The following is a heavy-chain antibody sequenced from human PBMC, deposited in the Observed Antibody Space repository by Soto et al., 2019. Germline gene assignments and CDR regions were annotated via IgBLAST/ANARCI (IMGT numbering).Heavy chain of an antibody. CDR3: ARERDFDY. CDR2: ISSSSSYI. V-gene: IGHV3-21*01. Sequence: GSLRLSCAASGFAFSSYSMNWVRQAPGKGLEWVSSISSSSSYIYYADSVKGRFTISRDNAKNYLYLQMNRLGAEDTAVYYCARERDFDYWGQGTLVTVSS. CDR1: GFAFSSYS. J-gene: IGHJ4*02.